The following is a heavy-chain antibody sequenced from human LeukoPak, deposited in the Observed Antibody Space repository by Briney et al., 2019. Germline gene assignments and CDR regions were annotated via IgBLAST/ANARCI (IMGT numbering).Heavy chain of an antibody. CDR1: GFLFSRYW. D-gene: IGHD1-14*01. CDR2: IKEDGSEK. CDR3: ARDSFETDIDY. Sequence: GGSLRLSCAASGFLFSRYWMSWVRQAPGKGLEWVANIKEDGSEKYYVESMKGRFTISRDNVKNSLYLQINSLRAEDTPVYYCARDSFETDIDYWGQGTLVTVSS. J-gene: IGHJ4*02. V-gene: IGHV3-7*01.